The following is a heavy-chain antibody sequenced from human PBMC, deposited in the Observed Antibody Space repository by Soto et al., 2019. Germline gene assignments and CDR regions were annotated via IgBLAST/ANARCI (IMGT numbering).Heavy chain of an antibody. CDR3: AKEASVPSFGEFWFFDL. D-gene: IGHD3-10*01. Sequence: EVQLLESGGGLVQPGGSLRLSCDGSGFTFPNYGWTWVRQLQGQGLEWVSSVSGDGFTAYYADSVKGRFTISRDNSKNTVYVQMNSLRAEDTAVYYCAKEASVPSFGEFWFFDLWGRGTPVTVSS. CDR2: VSGDGFTA. J-gene: IGHJ2*01. CDR1: GFTFPNYG. V-gene: IGHV3-23*01.